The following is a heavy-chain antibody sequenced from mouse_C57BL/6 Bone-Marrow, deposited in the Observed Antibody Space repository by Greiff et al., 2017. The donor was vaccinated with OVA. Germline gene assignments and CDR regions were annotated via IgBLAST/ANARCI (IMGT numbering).Heavy chain of an antibody. CDR2: IDPANGNT. J-gene: IGHJ1*03. V-gene: IGHV14-3*01. CDR3: GSNWVYWYFEV. D-gene: IGHD4-1*01. Sequence: VQLQQSVAELVRPGASVKLSCTASGFNIKNTYMHWVKQRPEQGLAWIGRIDPANGNTKYAPKFQGTATLTADTSSNTPYLQLSSLTSEDTAIYYCGSNWVYWYFEVWGTGTTVTVSS. CDR1: GFNIKNTY.